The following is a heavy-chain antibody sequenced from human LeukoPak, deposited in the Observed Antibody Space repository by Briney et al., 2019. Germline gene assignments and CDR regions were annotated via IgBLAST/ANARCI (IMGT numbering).Heavy chain of an antibody. CDR3: ARDYRGGYDY. V-gene: IGHV1-8*01. CDR2: MNPNSGNT. D-gene: IGHD1-14*01. Sequence: ASVNVSCKASGYTFTIYDINWVRQAPGQGLEWMGWMNPNSGNTGYAQKFQDRVTMTRDTSTSTVYMELSSLRSEDTAVYYCARDYRGGYDYWGQGTLVTVSS. CDR1: GYTFTIYD. J-gene: IGHJ4*02.